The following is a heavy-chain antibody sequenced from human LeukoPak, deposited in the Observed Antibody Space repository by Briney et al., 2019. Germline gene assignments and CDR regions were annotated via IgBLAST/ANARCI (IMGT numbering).Heavy chain of an antibody. Sequence: SETLSLTCTVSGDSISGNYWSWIRQPPGKGLEWIGYIHYSGSTSYNPSLKSRVTMSVDTSKNQFSLKLSSVTAADMAVYYCARVGQAGAFDIWGQGTMVTVSS. CDR2: IHYSGST. CDR1: GDSISGNY. CDR3: ARVGQAGAFDI. J-gene: IGHJ3*02. V-gene: IGHV4-59*12. D-gene: IGHD6-25*01.